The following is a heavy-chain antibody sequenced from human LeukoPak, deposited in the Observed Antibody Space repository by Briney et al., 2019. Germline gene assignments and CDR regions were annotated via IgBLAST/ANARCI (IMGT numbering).Heavy chain of an antibody. D-gene: IGHD6-19*01. J-gene: IGHJ4*02. CDR1: GFTFSSYS. CDR3: AKDLGGYSSGWNDY. V-gene: IGHV3-48*01. Sequence: QPGGSLRLSCAASGFTFSSYSMNWVRQAPGKGLEWVSYISSSSSTIYYADSVKGRFTISRDNAKNSLYLQMNSLRAEDTAVYYCAKDLGGYSSGWNDYWGQGTLVTVSS. CDR2: ISSSSSTI.